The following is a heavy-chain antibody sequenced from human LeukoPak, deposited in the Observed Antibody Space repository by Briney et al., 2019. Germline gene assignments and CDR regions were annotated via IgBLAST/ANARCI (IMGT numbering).Heavy chain of an antibody. D-gene: IGHD4-23*01. J-gene: IGHJ2*01. CDR1: GYSISSGYY. CDR3: ARTDMTTVVTPWYFDL. Sequence: SETLSLTCAVSGYSISSGYYWGWIRQPPGKRLEWIGSIYHSGSTYYNPSLKSRVTISVDTSKNQFSLKLSSVTAADTAVYYCARTDMTTVVTPWYFDLWGRGTLVTVSS. V-gene: IGHV4-38-2*01. CDR2: IYHSGST.